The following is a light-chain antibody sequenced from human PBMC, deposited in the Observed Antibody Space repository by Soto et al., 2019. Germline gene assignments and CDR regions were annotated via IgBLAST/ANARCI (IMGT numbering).Light chain of an antibody. CDR3: CSYAGTTSLV. CDR1: SSDVGSNNF. Sequence: QSVLTQPASVSGSPGQSITISCTGSSSDVGSNNFVSWYQQHPGKAPQFMIYEGSKRPPGISNRFSGSKSGNTASLTISGLQAEYEADYYCCSYAGTTSLVFGGGTKLTVL. CDR2: EGS. V-gene: IGLV2-23*01. J-gene: IGLJ2*01.